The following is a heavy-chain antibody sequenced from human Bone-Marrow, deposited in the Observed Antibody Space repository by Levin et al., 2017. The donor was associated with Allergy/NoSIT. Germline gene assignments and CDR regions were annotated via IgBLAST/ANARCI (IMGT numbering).Heavy chain of an antibody. J-gene: IGHJ4*02. Sequence: GGSLRLSCEASGFTFSSYAMTWVRLAPGKGLEWVSDISSDGEDTDYSDSGKGRFTISRDNSKQTLHLQMHSLRAEDTAVYYCAKGALAAPADITQAYFDSWGPGTLVTVST. CDR2: ISSDGEDT. V-gene: IGHV3-23*01. D-gene: IGHD2-2*02. CDR1: GFTFSSYA. CDR3: AKGALAAPADITQAYFDS.